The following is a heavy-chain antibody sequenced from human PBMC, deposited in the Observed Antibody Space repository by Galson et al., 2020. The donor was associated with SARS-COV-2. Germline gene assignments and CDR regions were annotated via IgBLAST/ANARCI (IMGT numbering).Heavy chain of an antibody. V-gene: IGHV3-20*04. CDR2: INWNGRTT. CDR3: ARGPQGGYFYFMDV. Sequence: CATSGFTFHDYGVSWVRQGPGKGLEWVSGINWNGRTTIYSDSVKGRFTISRDNARNSVYLQMSSLRAEDTALYYCARGPQGGYFYFMDVWGKGTTVTVSS. D-gene: IGHD3-16*01. CDR1: GFTFHDYG. J-gene: IGHJ6*03.